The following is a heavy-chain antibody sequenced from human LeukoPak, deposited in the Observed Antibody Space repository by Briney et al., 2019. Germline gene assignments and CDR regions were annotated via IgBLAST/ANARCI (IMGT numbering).Heavy chain of an antibody. CDR2: IYTSGST. D-gene: IGHD3-22*01. J-gene: IGHJ4*02. CDR3: ARESDLSHYDRTDY. V-gene: IGHV4-61*02. Sequence: SETLSLTCTVSGGSISSDNCYWSWIRQPTGKGLEWIGRIYTSGSTNYNPTLRSRVTISADTSKNQLSLKLSSVTAADTAVYYCARESDLSHYDRTDYWGQGTLVTVSS. CDR1: GGSISSDNCY.